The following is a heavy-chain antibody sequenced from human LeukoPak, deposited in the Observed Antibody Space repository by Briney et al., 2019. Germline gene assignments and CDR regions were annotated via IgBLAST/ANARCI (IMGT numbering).Heavy chain of an antibody. CDR3: ARGKATVTSFSIDY. CDR1: LYTLTRYA. J-gene: IGHJ4*02. Sequence: SVKGSCKASLYTLTRYAVYCVREAPGHGLEWMGGINPGNRNTQNLQRCKSRVTITRDTSASTAYMAQSSLTSEDTDMYYWARGKATVTSFSIDYWGEGILVTVSS. V-gene: IGHV1-3*01. CDR2: INPGNRNT. D-gene: IGHD4-11*01.